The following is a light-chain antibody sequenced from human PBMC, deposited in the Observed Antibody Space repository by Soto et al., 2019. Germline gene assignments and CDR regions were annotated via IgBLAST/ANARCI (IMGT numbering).Light chain of an antibody. CDR3: QHYVTWPLT. Sequence: EILMTQSPATLSLSPGEGATLSCRASQGIGDTLAWYQQKPGQTPRLLIYDTSIRATGVPARFSGSRSGAEFTLTISSLQSEDFAVYYCQHYVTWPLTFGGGTKVDIK. CDR1: QGIGDT. V-gene: IGKV3-15*01. J-gene: IGKJ4*01. CDR2: DTS.